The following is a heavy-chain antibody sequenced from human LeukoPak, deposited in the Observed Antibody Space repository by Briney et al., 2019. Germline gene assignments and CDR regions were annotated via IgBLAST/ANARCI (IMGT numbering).Heavy chain of an antibody. CDR3: ARQRVVVPAATDAFDI. D-gene: IGHD2-2*01. Sequence: PGESLKISCKGSGYSFTSYWIGWVRQMPGKGLEWMGIIYPGDSDTRYSPSFQGQVTISADKSISTAYLQWSSLKASDTAMYYCARQRVVVPAATDAFDIWGQGTMVTVSS. CDR1: GYSFTSYW. J-gene: IGHJ3*02. V-gene: IGHV5-51*01. CDR2: IYPGDSDT.